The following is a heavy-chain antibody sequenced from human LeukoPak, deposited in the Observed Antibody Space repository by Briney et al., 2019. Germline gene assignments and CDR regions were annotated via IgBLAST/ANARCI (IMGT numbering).Heavy chain of an antibody. Sequence: GGSLRLSCAASGFTFSSYSMNWVRHAPGKGLEWVSSISSSSSYIYYADSVKGRFTISRDNAKNSLYLQMNSLRAEDTAVYYCAGDAGYCSSTSCYTNGFDYWGQGTLVTVSS. CDR1: GFTFSSYS. J-gene: IGHJ4*02. CDR3: AGDAGYCSSTSCYTNGFDY. V-gene: IGHV3-21*01. D-gene: IGHD2-2*02. CDR2: ISSSSSYI.